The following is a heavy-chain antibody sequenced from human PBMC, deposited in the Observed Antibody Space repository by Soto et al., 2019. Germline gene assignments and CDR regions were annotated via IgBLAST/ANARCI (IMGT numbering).Heavy chain of an antibody. CDR2: IKQDGGEK. V-gene: IGHV3-7*01. Sequence: EVQLVESGGGLVQPGGSLRLSCAASRFTFSSYWMSWVRQAPGQGLEWVANIKQDGGEKYYVDSVKGRFTISRDNAKNSMYLQMNSLRAEDTAVYYCAREWGAMACTSYLDYWGQGTLVTVSS. J-gene: IGHJ4*02. CDR1: RFTFSSYW. CDR3: AREWGAMACTSYLDY. D-gene: IGHD6-19*01.